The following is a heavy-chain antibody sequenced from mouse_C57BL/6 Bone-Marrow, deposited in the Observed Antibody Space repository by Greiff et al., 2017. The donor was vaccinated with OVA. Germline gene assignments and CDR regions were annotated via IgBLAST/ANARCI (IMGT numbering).Heavy chain of an antibody. CDR3: ARQGYYGNWGY. CDR2: ISSGGSYT. CDR1: GFTFSSYG. D-gene: IGHD2-1*01. Sequence: EVQGVESGGDLVKPGGSLKLSCAASGFTFSSYGMSWVRQTPDKRLEWVATISSGGSYTYYPDSVKGRFTISRDNAKNTLYLQMSSLKSEDTAMYYCARQGYYGNWGYWGQGTTLTVSS. J-gene: IGHJ2*01. V-gene: IGHV5-6*01.